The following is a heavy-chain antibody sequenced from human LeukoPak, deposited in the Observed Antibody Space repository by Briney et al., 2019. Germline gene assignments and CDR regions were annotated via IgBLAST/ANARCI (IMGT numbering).Heavy chain of an antibody. CDR2: IKSKTDGGTT. V-gene: IGHV3-15*01. CDR1: GFTFSNAW. D-gene: IGHD3-3*01. CDR3: TTGGYYDFWSGYPKSYYFDH. J-gene: IGHJ4*02. Sequence: GGSLRLSCAASGFTFSNAWMSWVRQAPGKGLEWVGRIKSKTDGGTTDYAAPVKGRFTISRDDSKNTLYLQMNSLKTEDTAVYYCTTGGYYDFWSGYPKSYYFDHWGQGTLVTVSS.